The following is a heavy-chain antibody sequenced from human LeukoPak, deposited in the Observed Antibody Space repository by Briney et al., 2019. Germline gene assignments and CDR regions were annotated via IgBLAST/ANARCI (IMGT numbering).Heavy chain of an antibody. V-gene: IGHV3-64D*06. D-gene: IGHD3-10*01. CDR1: GFTFSSYA. CDR3: VKESRVVRGVIMDAFDM. Sequence: PWGSLRLSCSASGFTFSSYAMHWVRQAPGKGLEYVSGISINGGSTDYADSVKGRFTISRDNSKNTVYLQMSSLRAEDTAVYYCVKESRVVRGVIMDAFDMWGQGTMVTVSS. CDR2: ISINGGST. J-gene: IGHJ3*02.